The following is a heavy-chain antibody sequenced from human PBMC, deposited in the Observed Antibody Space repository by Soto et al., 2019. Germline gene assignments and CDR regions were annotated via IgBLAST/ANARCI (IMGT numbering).Heavy chain of an antibody. J-gene: IGHJ4*02. CDR2: IKDDGSAI. V-gene: IGHV3-7*05. CDR3: VGPANYGGNNLLSR. D-gene: IGHD4-17*01. Sequence: EAQLVESGGGLVQPGGSLRLSCAASGFTFSRYWMTWVRQAPGKGLEWVANIKDDGSAIYYVDSVRGRFTISRDNAKNLLSLKLNSLRAEDTSVYYVVGPANYGGNNLLSRWGQGTLVTVSS. CDR1: GFTFSRYW.